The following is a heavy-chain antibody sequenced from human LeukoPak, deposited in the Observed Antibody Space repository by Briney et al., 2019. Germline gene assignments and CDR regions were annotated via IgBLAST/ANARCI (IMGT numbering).Heavy chain of an antibody. CDR3: ARVVSYYDFWSGYRGAFDY. V-gene: IGHV3-53*01. D-gene: IGHD3-3*01. J-gene: IGHJ4*02. CDR1: GFSVRTNF. CDR2: IYTGGGT. Sequence: GGSLRLSCAVSGFSVRTNFMSWVRQAPGKGLEWVSVIYTGGGTDHADSVKGRFTISRDNAKNSLYLQMNSLRAEDTAVYYCARVVSYYDFWSGYRGAFDYWGQGTLVTVSS.